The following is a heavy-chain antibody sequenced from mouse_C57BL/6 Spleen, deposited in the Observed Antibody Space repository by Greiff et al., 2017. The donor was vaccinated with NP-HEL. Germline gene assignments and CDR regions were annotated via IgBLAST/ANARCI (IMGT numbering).Heavy chain of an antibody. Sequence: VQLVESGPELVKPGASVKISCKASGYSFTSYYIHWVKQRPGQGLEWIGWIYPGSGNTKYNEKFKGKATLTADTSSSTAYMQLSSLTSEDSAVYYCARGGSTVVGDYAMDYWGQGTSVTVSS. V-gene: IGHV1-66*01. CDR1: GYSFTSYY. J-gene: IGHJ4*01. CDR3: ARGGSTVVGDYAMDY. CDR2: IYPGSGNT. D-gene: IGHD1-1*01.